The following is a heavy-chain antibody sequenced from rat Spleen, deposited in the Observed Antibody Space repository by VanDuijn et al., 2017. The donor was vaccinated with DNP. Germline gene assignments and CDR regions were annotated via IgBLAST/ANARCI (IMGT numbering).Heavy chain of an antibody. J-gene: IGHJ3*01. V-gene: IGHV5-58*01. CDR1: GFTFSNRW. CDR2: INTDGGTT. CDR3: ATSPGPNWFAY. D-gene: IGHD1-4*01. Sequence: EVQLVESGGGLVQPGGSLKLSCVASGFTFSNRWMFWIRQASGKGLEWMASINTDGGTTSYAASVKGRFTISRDNANHTLYLQMDSLRSEDTATYYCATSPGPNWFAYWGQGTLVTVSS.